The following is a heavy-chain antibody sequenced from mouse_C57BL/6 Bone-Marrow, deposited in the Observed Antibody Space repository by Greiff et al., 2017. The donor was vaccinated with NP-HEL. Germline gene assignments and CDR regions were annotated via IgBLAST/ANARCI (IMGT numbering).Heavy chain of an antibody. Sequence: QVQLKESGPELVKPGASVKISCKASGYAFSSSWMNWVKQRPGKGLEWIGRIYPGDGDTNYNGKFKGKATLTADKSSSTAYMQLSSLTSEDSAVYFCARQVVYGNYYFDYWGQGTTLTVSS. D-gene: IGHD2-1*01. J-gene: IGHJ2*01. CDR3: ARQVVYGNYYFDY. V-gene: IGHV1-82*01. CDR2: IYPGDGDT. CDR1: GYAFSSSW.